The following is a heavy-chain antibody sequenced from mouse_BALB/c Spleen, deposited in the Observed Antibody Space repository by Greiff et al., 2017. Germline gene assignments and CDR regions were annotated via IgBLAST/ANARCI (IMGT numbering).Heavy chain of an antibody. J-gene: IGHJ4*01. Sequence: QVHVKQSGAELVRPGVSVKISCKGSGYTFTDYAMHWVKQSHAKSLEWIGVISTYYGDASYNQKFKGKATMTVDKSSSTAYMELARLTSEDSAIYYCARTYGSSYGEAMDYWGQGTSVTVSS. V-gene: IGHV1S137*01. D-gene: IGHD1-1*01. CDR2: ISTYYGDA. CDR3: ARTYGSSYGEAMDY. CDR1: GYTFTDYA.